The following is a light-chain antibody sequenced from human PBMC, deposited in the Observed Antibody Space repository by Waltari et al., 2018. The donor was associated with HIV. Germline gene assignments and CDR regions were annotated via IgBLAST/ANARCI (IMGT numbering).Light chain of an antibody. Sequence: QSALTQPASVSGSPGPSITISCTGTSSDVGSYNLVSWYQQHPGKAPKLMIYEVSKRPSGVSNRFSGSKSGNTASLTISGLQAEDEADYYCCSYAGSRRVFGGGTKLTVL. J-gene: IGLJ3*02. V-gene: IGLV2-23*02. CDR2: EVS. CDR3: CSYAGSRRV. CDR1: SSDVGSYNL.